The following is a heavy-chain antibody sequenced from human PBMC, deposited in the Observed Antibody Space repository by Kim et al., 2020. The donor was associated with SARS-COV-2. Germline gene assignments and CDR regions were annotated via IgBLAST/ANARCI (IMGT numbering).Heavy chain of an antibody. CDR1: GFTFSSYD. J-gene: IGHJ6*02. CDR3: ARAQRNGDYETIGMDV. V-gene: IGHV3-13*05. CDR2: IGTACDP. D-gene: IGHD4-17*01. Sequence: GGSLRLSCAASGFTFSSYDMHWVRQATGKGLEWVSAIGTACDPYYPGSVKGRFTISRENAKNSLYLQMNSLRAGDTAVYYCARAQRNGDYETIGMDVWGQGTTVTVSS.